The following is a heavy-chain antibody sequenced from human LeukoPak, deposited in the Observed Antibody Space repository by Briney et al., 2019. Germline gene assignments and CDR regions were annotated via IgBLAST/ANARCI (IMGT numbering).Heavy chain of an antibody. CDR1: GFTFSSYA. D-gene: IGHD3-16*02. J-gene: IGHJ4*02. V-gene: IGHV3-23*01. Sequence: GGSLRLSCAASGFTFSSYAMSWVRQAPGKGLEWVPAISGSGGSTYYADSVKGRFTISRDNSKNTLYLQMNSLRAEDTAVYYCAKGAEDYVWGSYRYYVYFDYWGQGTLVTVSS. CDR2: ISGSGGST. CDR3: AKGAEDYVWGSYRYYVYFDY.